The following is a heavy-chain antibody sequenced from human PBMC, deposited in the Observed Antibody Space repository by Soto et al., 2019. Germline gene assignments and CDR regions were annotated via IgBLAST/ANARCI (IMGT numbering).Heavy chain of an antibody. Sequence: SVKVSCKASGGTFSSYAISWVRQAPGQGLEWMGGIIPIFGTANYAQKFQGRVTITADESASTAYMELSSLRSEDTAVYYCVRDARYYDSSGYYPPDAFDIWGQGTMVTVSS. CDR3: VRDARYYDSSGYYPPDAFDI. CDR2: IIPIFGTA. CDR1: GGTFSSYA. D-gene: IGHD3-22*01. J-gene: IGHJ3*02. V-gene: IGHV1-69*13.